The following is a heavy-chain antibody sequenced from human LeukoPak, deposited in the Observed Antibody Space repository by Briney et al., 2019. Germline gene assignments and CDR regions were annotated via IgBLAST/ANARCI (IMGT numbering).Heavy chain of an antibody. CDR2: IRYTARDE. CDR3: AKDRGQYCSSTSCLDAFDI. Sequence: GGSLRLSCAASGFTFSYYGMHWVRQAPGKGLEWVAFIRYTARDEYYADSVKGRFTISRDNSKNTLYLQMNSLRAEDTAVYYCAKDRGQYCSSTSCLDAFDIWGQGTMVTVSS. D-gene: IGHD2-2*01. V-gene: IGHV3-30*02. J-gene: IGHJ3*02. CDR1: GFTFSYYG.